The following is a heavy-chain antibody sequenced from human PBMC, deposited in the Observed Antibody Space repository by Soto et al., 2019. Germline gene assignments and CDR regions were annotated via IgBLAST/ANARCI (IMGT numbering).Heavy chain of an antibody. CDR3: ARDRGTMVRGVMGDYYYYGMDV. Sequence: PSETLSLTCTVSGGSISSGGYYWSWIRQHPGKGLEWIGYIYYSGSTYYNPSLKSRVTISVDTSKNQFSLKLSSVTAADTAVYYCARDRGTMVRGVMGDYYYYGMDVWGQGTTVTVSS. CDR1: GGSISSGGYY. CDR2: IYYSGST. J-gene: IGHJ6*02. D-gene: IGHD3-10*01. V-gene: IGHV4-31*03.